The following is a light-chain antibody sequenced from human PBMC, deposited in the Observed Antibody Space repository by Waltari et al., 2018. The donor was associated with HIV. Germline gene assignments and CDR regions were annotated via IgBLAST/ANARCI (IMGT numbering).Light chain of an antibody. CDR3: AAWDDSLSGLV. CDR1: NSNIGSNF. V-gene: IGLV1-47*01. Sequence: QSVLTQAPSASGTPGQRVTISCSGTNSNIGSNFVYWYQQVPGGAPKLLIFRNNRRPSGGPDRFSGSKSVTSASLAISGLRSEDEADYYCAAWDDSLSGLVFGGRTKLTVL. CDR2: RNN. J-gene: IGLJ2*01.